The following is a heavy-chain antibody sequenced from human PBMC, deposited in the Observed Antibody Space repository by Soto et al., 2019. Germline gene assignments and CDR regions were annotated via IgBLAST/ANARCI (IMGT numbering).Heavy chain of an antibody. D-gene: IGHD3-10*01. CDR3: ARDWFVEANYDRLDY. V-gene: IGHV3-7*03. CDR1: GFTFSSYW. CDR2: IKQDGSEK. J-gene: IGHJ4*02. Sequence: EVQLVESGGGLVQPGGSLRLSCAASGFTFSSYWMSWVRQAPGKGLEWVAIIKQDGSEKYYVDSVKGRFTISRDNAKNSLFLQMNSLRAEDTALYYCARDWFVEANYDRLDYWGQGTMVTVSS.